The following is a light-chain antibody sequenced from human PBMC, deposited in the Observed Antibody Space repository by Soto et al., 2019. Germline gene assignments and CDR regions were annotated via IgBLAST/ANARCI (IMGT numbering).Light chain of an antibody. J-gene: IGKJ5*01. CDR2: ATS. CDR1: HNVAHF. CDR3: QQNYSPPPIT. V-gene: IGKV1-39*01. Sequence: DIQMTQSPSSLSASVGDRFTITCRASHNVAHFLNWYQQKPGKAPKLLIYATSSLHSGVPSRFSGSGFGTDFTLTISSLQTEDFATYYCQQNYSPPPITFGLGTRLEIK.